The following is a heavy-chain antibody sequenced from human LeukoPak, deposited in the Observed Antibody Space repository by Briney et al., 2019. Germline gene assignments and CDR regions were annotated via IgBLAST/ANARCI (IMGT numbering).Heavy chain of an antibody. CDR2: ITPILGIA. J-gene: IGHJ4*02. D-gene: IGHD4-17*01. V-gene: IGHV1-69*04. CDR3: AIFQGTYGDNGNDH. CDR1: GGTFSSYA. Sequence: SVKLSFKASGGTFSSYAISWVRQAPGQGLEWMGRITPILGIANYAQKFQGRVTITADKSTSTAYMEVSSLRSEDTAVYYCAIFQGTYGDNGNDHWGQGTLVIVSS.